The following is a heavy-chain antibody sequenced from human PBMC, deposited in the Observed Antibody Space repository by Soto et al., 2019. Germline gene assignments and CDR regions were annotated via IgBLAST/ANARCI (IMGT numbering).Heavy chain of an antibody. CDR3: ARDPYYYDSSGPYDY. Sequence: ASVKVSCKASGYTFTSHAMHWVRQAPGQGLEWMGWISAYNGNTNYAQKLQGRVTMTTDTSTSTAYMELRSLRSDDTAVYYCARDPYYYDSSGPYDYWGQGTLVTVSS. CDR1: GYTFTSHA. CDR2: ISAYNGNT. J-gene: IGHJ4*02. V-gene: IGHV1-18*01. D-gene: IGHD3-22*01.